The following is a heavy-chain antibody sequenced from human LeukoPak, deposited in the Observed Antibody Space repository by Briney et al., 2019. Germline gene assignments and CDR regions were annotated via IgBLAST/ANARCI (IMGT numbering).Heavy chain of an antibody. J-gene: IGHJ4*02. V-gene: IGHV4-4*02. Sequence: GSLRLSCAASGFTFSSYEMNWVRQPPGKGLEWIGEIYRSGSTNYNPSLKSRVTISLDKSKNQFSLRLSSVTAADTAVYYCARYRGASGYHFDYWGQGTLVTVSS. CDR3: ARYRGASGYHFDY. CDR1: GFTFSSYEM. CDR2: IYRSGST. D-gene: IGHD5-12*01.